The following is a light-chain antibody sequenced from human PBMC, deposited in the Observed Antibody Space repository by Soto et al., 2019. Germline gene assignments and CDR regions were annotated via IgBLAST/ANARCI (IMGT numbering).Light chain of an antibody. CDR3: QQYGDSPVT. CDR1: QSVNSY. CDR2: DAS. J-gene: IGKJ1*01. V-gene: IGKV3-20*01. Sequence: EIVMTQSPGTLSLSPGERATLSCRASQSVNSYLAWYQQKPGQAPRLLISDASDRATGIPDRFSGSGSGTDFTLTISRLVPEDVAVYYCQQYGDSPVTFGQGTKVDIK.